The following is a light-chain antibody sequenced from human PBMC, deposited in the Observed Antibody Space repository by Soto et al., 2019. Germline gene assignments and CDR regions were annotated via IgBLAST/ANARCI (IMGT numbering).Light chain of an antibody. J-gene: IGLJ2*01. V-gene: IGLV2-8*01. CDR3: SSYAGSNNLV. Sequence: HSVLTQPPSASGSPGQSVTISCTGTSSDVGGYNYVSWYQQHPGKAPKLMIYEVSKRPSGVPDRFSGSKSGNTASLTVSGLHAEDEADYYCSSYAGSNNLVFGGGTKLTVL. CDR1: SSDVGGYNY. CDR2: EVS.